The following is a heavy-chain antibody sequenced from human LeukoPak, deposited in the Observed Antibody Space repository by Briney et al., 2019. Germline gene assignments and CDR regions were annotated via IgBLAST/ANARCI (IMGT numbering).Heavy chain of an antibody. Sequence: ASVKVSCKASGYTFTSYDINWVRQANGQGLEWMGWMNPNSGNTGYAQKFQGRITMTRNTSISTAYMELSSLRSEDTAVYYCARDWGVSARPGYMDVWGKGTTVTVSS. V-gene: IGHV1-8*01. CDR2: MNPNSGNT. CDR3: ARDWGVSARPGYMDV. J-gene: IGHJ6*03. CDR1: GYTFTSYD. D-gene: IGHD6-6*01.